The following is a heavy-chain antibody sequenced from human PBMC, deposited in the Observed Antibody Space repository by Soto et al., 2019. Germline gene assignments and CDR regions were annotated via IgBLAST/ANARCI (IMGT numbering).Heavy chain of an antibody. CDR3: ARRRAGYPLYYYYYGMDV. CDR2: IIPMFGST. Sequence: QVQLVQSGAEVKKPGSSVKVSCKSSGDTFSTYAISWVRQAPGQGLEWMGGIIPMFGSTNDAQKFQGRVTITADASTSTAYMELSSLSSGDTAIYYCARRRAGYPLYYYYYGMDVWGQGTTVTVSS. V-gene: IGHV1-69*01. J-gene: IGHJ6*02. CDR1: GDTFSTYA. D-gene: IGHD3-16*02.